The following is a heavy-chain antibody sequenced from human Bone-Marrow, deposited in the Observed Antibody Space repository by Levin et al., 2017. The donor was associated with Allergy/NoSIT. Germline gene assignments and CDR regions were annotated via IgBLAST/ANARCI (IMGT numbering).Heavy chain of an antibody. J-gene: IGHJ4*02. CDR3: ARGLWGRDIPGY. V-gene: IGHV1-8*01. Sequence: ASVKVSCKASGYTFTSYDINWVRQATGQGLEWMGWMNPNSGNTGYAQKFQGRVTMTRNTSISTAYMELSSLRSEDTAVYYCARGLWGRDIPGYWGQGTLVTVSS. CDR1: GYTFTSYD. D-gene: IGHD3-16*01. CDR2: MNPNSGNT.